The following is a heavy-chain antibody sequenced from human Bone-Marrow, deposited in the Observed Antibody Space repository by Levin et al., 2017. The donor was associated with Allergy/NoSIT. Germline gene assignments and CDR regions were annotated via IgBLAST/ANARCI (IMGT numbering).Heavy chain of an antibody. CDR2: IFHSGRA. V-gene: IGHV4-30-2*01. CDR3: ARGWRISLTRGEIINWFDP. CDR1: GDSMSSGGYS. D-gene: IGHD3-10*01. Sequence: RASETLSLTCAVSGDSMSSGGYSWSWIRQPPGKGLEWIGHIFHSGRAYYNPALKSRVSISVDRSKNQFSLKVSSVTAADTAVYYCARGWRISLTRGEIINWFDPWGRGTLVIVSS. J-gene: IGHJ5*02.